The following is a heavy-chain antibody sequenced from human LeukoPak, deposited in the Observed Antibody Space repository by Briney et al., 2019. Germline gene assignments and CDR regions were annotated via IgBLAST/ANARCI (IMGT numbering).Heavy chain of an antibody. Sequence: GGSLRLSCAASGFIFNSYSMNWVRQAPGKGLEWVSSLSSSSSYKYYADSVKGRFTISRDNAKNSLYLQMNSLRAEDTAVYYCARGRAHVLPSGWYLPFDYWGQGTLVTVSS. J-gene: IGHJ4*02. V-gene: IGHV3-21*01. D-gene: IGHD6-19*01. CDR2: LSSSSSYK. CDR3: ARGRAHVLPSGWYLPFDY. CDR1: GFIFNSYS.